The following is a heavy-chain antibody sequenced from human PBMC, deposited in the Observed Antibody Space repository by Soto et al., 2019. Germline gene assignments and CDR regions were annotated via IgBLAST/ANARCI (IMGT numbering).Heavy chain of an antibody. V-gene: IGHV3-9*01. CDR1: GFTFDDYA. J-gene: IGHJ4*02. CDR3: ARDQFGDPINYFDY. CDR2: ISWNSGTI. Sequence: DVQLVESGVGLVEPGRSLRLSCAASGFTFDDYAMHWVRQVPGKGLEWVSGISWNSGTIDYAVSVKGRFTISRDNGKNALYLQMNSLKREESAFYYCARDQFGDPINYFDYWGQGTLVTVSS. D-gene: IGHD4-17*01.